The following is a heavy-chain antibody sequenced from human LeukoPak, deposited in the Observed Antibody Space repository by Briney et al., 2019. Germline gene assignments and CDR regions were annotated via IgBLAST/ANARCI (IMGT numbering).Heavy chain of an antibody. CDR1: GGSLSRFY. Sequence: SETLSLICTVSGGSLSRFYWAWIRQPAGRGLEWIGRIHSGGTTNYNPSLESRLTFSLDTSQNQFSLKLNSVTAADTAVYYCARDSPDGYTSGHYYYYLDVWGKGTTVTVSS. CDR3: ARDSPDGYTSGHYYYYLDV. J-gene: IGHJ6*03. CDR2: IHSGGTT. V-gene: IGHV4-4*07. D-gene: IGHD5-18*01.